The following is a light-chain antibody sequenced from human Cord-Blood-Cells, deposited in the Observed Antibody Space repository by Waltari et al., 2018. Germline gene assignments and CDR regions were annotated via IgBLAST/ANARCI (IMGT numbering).Light chain of an antibody. CDR1: QSVSSSY. V-gene: IGKV3-20*01. CDR3: QQYGSSYT. J-gene: IGKJ2*01. CDR2: GAS. Sequence: EIALTQSPGTLSLSPGERATLSCRASQSVSSSYLAWYQQKPGQAPRLLIYGASSRATGIPDRFRCSVSGTDFTLTISRLEPEDFAVYYCQQYGSSYTFGQGTKLEIK.